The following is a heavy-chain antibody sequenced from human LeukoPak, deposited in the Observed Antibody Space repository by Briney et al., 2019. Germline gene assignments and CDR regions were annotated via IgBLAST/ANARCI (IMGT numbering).Heavy chain of an antibody. CDR2: ISRDGGRT. J-gene: IGHJ4*02. CDR3: VKDSNYDFWSGYYKGFDN. CDR1: GFTFDDYG. D-gene: IGHD3-3*01. V-gene: IGHV3-20*04. Sequence: GGSLRLPCAASGFTSGFTFDDYGINWVRQVPGKGLEWVSGISRDGGRTGYADSVQGRFTISSDNSRNSLHLQMNSLRVEDTAFYYCVKDSNYDFWSGYYKGFDNWGQGTLVTVSS.